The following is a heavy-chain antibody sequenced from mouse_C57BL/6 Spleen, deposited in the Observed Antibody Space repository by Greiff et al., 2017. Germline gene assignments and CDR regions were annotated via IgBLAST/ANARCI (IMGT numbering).Heavy chain of an antibody. CDR3: ARSDYSNCYFDY. D-gene: IGHD2-5*01. CDR2: IYPGDGDT. V-gene: IGHV1-82*01. J-gene: IGHJ2*01. Sequence: VQLQQSGPELVKPGASVKISCKASGYAFSSSWMNWVKQRPGKGLEWIGRIYPGDGDTNYNGKFKGKATLTADKSSSTAYMQLSSLTSEDSAVYFCARSDYSNCYFDYWGQGTTLTVSS. CDR1: GYAFSSSW.